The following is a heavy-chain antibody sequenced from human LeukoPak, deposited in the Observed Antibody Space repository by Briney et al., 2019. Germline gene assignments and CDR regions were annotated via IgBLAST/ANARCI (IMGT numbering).Heavy chain of an antibody. CDR3: ARVRYYDSSGYCDY. V-gene: IGHV3-7*01. CDR1: GFIFKSYW. D-gene: IGHD3-22*01. CDR2: IKQDGSEE. Sequence: GGSLRLPCAASGFIFKSYWMSWVRQAPGKGLEWVANIKQDGSEENYVDSVRGRFTISRDNAKKSLYLQMNSLRAEDTAVYYCARVRYYDSSGYCDYWGQGTLVTVSS. J-gene: IGHJ4*02.